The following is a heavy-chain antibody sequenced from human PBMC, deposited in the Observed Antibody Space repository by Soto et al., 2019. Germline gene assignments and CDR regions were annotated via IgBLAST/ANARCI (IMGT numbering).Heavy chain of an antibody. V-gene: IGHV1-69*02. CDR3: ATSYGSGSTHFDF. D-gene: IGHD3-10*01. CDR1: GGTFNSYT. CDR2: VNPIVSMS. J-gene: IGHJ4*02. Sequence: QVQLVQSGAAVKKPGSSVKVSCTASGGTFNSYTINWVRQAPGQGLEWVGRVNPIVSMSNYARKFQGIVTINADKATSTAYMDLARLTSDATAVYYCATSYGSGSTHFDFWGQGSLVTFSS.